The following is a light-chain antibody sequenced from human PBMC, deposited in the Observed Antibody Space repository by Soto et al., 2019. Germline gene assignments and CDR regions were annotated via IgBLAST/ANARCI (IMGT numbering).Light chain of an antibody. J-gene: IGKJ1*01. CDR1: QSVSSY. Sequence: EIVLTQSPATLSLSPGERATLSCRASQSVSSYLAWYQQKPGQAPRLLIYDTSNRATGIPARFSGSGSGTEFTLTISSLEPEDFAVYYCQQRSNWPPWTFGQGTKVEFK. V-gene: IGKV3-11*01. CDR3: QQRSNWPPWT. CDR2: DTS.